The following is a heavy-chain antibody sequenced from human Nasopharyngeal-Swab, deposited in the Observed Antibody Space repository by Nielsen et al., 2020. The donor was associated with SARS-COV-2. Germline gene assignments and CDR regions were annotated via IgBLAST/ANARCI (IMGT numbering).Heavy chain of an antibody. Sequence: WVRQAPGQGLEWMGWISAYNGNTNYAQKLQGRVTMTTDTSTSTAYMELRSLRSDDTAVYYCARDLPGAFGLVVGGAERDDWGQG. V-gene: IGHV1-18*01. D-gene: IGHD2-15*01. CDR3: ARDLPGAFGLVVGGAERDD. J-gene: IGHJ4*02. CDR2: ISAYNGNT.